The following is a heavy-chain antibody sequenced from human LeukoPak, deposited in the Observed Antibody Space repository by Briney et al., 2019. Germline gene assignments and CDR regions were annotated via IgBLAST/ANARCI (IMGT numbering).Heavy chain of an antibody. V-gene: IGHV4-39*07. D-gene: IGHD6-13*01. CDR2: IYYSGST. CDR1: GGSISSSSYY. Sequence: SETLSLTCTVSGGSISSSSYYWGWIRQPPGKGLEWIGSIYYSGSTYYNPSLKSRVTISIDTSKNQFSLELSSVTAADTAVYFCARVAAAGNYYFDYWAQGTLVTVSS. CDR3: ARVAAAGNYYFDY. J-gene: IGHJ4*02.